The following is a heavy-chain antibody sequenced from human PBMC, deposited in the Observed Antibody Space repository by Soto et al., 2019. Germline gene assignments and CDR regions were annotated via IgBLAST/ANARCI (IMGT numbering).Heavy chain of an antibody. D-gene: IGHD3-16*01. J-gene: IGHJ4*02. CDR1: GYTFQNYH. CDR3: ARDLWGSWTVDY. Sequence: QVQLVQSGAAVKEPGALVKVSCKASGYTFQNYHMHWVRQAPGQGLEWMGIIHPSGDTKTYAQRFQGRLAMTRDASTSTAYMELSSLTSEDTAVYFCARDLWGSWTVDYWGQGTLVTVSS. CDR2: IHPSGDTK. V-gene: IGHV1-46*02.